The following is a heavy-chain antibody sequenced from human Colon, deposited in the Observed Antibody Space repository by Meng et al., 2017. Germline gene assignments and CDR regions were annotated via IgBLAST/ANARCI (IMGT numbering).Heavy chain of an antibody. CDR1: GGSFSAYY. D-gene: IGHD3-22*01. Sequence: SETLSLTCGVYGGSFSAYYWRWIRQPPGKGLEWIGEINHSGSTNYNPSLKSRVTISVDTSKNQFSLKLSSVTAADTAVYYCARPDGYYYDSSGYDYWGQGTLVTVSS. V-gene: IGHV4-34*01. J-gene: IGHJ4*02. CDR2: INHSGST. CDR3: ARPDGYYYDSSGYDY.